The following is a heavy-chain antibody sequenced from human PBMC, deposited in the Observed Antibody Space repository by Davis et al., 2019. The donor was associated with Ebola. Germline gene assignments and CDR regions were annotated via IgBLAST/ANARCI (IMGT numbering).Heavy chain of an antibody. J-gene: IGHJ4*02. V-gene: IGHV1-18*04. Sequence: SVKVSCKASGYTFTNYGITWVRQAPGQGLEWMGWINPHNGNTNYAQNVQGRVIMTSDTATTTAYMEVGSLRSDDTAVYYCARAQFPTTSDHWGQGTLVTVSA. D-gene: IGHD1-1*01. CDR3: ARAQFPTTSDH. CDR1: GYTFTNYG. CDR2: INPHNGNT.